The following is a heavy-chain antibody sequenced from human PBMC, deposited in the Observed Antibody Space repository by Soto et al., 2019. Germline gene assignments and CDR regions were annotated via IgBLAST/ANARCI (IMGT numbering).Heavy chain of an antibody. Sequence: QVQLQESGPGLVRPSGTLSLTCAVSGGSISSNHWWSWVRQPPGKGLEWIGEVYHSGTTNHSPSLKRRVTLSIDKSKNQLSLRLNSVTAADTAVYYCARGGISYSSGRDNWFDPWGQGTLVTVSS. J-gene: IGHJ5*02. CDR3: ARGGISYSSGRDNWFDP. D-gene: IGHD6-19*01. CDR1: GGSISSNHW. CDR2: VYHSGTT. V-gene: IGHV4-4*02.